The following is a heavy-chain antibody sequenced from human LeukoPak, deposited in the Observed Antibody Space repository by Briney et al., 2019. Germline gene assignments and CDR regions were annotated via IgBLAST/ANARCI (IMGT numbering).Heavy chain of an antibody. CDR1: GFTFDDYA. Sequence: GRSLRLSCAASGFTFDDYAMHWVRQVPGKGPEWVGGINWNSGSIDYADSVKCRFTISRDNAKNYLYLQMNSLRSEDTALYYCAKLSAGSENDYWGQGTLVTVSS. D-gene: IGHD3-10*01. J-gene: IGHJ4*02. CDR3: AKLSAGSENDY. V-gene: IGHV3-9*01. CDR2: INWNSGSI.